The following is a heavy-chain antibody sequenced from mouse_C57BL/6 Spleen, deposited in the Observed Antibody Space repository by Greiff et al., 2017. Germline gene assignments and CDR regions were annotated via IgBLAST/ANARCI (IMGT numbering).Heavy chain of an antibody. J-gene: IGHJ2*01. CDR1: GYAFSSYW. CDR3: ASTTVVATGYFDY. D-gene: IGHD1-1*01. V-gene: IGHV1-80*01. CDR2: IYPGDGDT. Sequence: QVQLQQSGAELVKPGASVKISCKASGYAFSSYWMNWVKQRPGKGLEWIGQIYPGDGDTNYNGKFKGKATLTADKSSSTAYMQLSSLTSEDSAVYFCASTTVVATGYFDYWGQGTTLTVSS.